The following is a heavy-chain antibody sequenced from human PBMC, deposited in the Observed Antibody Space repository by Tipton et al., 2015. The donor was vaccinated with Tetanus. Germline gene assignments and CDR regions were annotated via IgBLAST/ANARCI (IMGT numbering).Heavy chain of an antibody. CDR2: IYYTGNT. D-gene: IGHD3-9*01. V-gene: IGHV4-31*03. CDR1: GGSIRSGGFY. Sequence: TLSLTCTVSGGSIRSGGFYWSWIRQHPVKGLEWIGYIYYTGNTYYNPSLKSRVTISVDTSKNQFSLKLSSVTAADTAVYYCARAGSASTGLEKGFDTWGQGTLVTVSS. J-gene: IGHJ5*02. CDR3: ARAGSASTGLEKGFDT.